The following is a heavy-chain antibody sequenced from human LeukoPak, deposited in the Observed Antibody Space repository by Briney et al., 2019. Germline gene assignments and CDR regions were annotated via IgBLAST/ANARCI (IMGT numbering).Heavy chain of an antibody. CDR2: TSSSDAGT. D-gene: IGHD3-22*01. CDR3: AKDGYYDSSAYYYVRYFDL. J-gene: IGHJ2*01. Sequence: GGSLRLSCAASGFTLSTYAMSWVRQTPGKGLEWVAATSSSDAGTYHADSVRGRFTISRDNSKNTLYLQMNSLRAEDTAVYYCAKDGYYDSSAYYYVRYFDLWGRGTLVTVSS. V-gene: IGHV3-23*01. CDR1: GFTLSTYA.